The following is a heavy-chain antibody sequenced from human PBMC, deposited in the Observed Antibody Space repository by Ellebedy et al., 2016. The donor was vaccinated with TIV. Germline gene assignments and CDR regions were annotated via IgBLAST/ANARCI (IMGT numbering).Heavy chain of an antibody. CDR1: GGSISNYY. J-gene: IGHJ4*02. CDR2: IYSSGST. D-gene: IGHD5/OR15-5a*01. V-gene: IGHV4-4*07. CDR3: ARGRTSTVSKPKYFDY. Sequence: SETLSLXXTVSGGSISNYYWSWIRQPAGKGLEWIGRIYSSGSTDYNPSLKSRVTMSVDTSKNQFSLKLSSVTAADTAVYYCARGRTSTVSKPKYFDYWGQGALVTVSS.